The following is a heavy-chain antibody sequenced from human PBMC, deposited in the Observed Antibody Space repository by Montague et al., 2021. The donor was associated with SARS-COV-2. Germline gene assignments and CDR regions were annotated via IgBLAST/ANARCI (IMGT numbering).Heavy chain of an antibody. CDR2: IYYTGST. CDR1: GGSISNSIYY. Sequence: SETLSLTCTVSGGSISNSIYYWGWIRQPPGKGLEWIGSIYYTGSTYYNPSLEGRVTISMNTSDNQFFLKLTSVTAADTAVYYCARPGRGYSYGLDAFEVWGQGTMVTVSS. CDR3: ARPGRGYSYGLDAFEV. D-gene: IGHD5-18*01. J-gene: IGHJ3*01. V-gene: IGHV4-39*01.